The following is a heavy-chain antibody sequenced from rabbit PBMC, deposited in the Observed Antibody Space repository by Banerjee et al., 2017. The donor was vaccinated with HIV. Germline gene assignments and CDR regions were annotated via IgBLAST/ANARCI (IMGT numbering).Heavy chain of an antibody. CDR1: GFDLSSFYW. CDR2: ICAGSSGGT. V-gene: IGHV1S45*01. D-gene: IGHD2-1*01. J-gene: IGHJ3*01. Sequence: QEQLEESGGDLVKPEGSLTLTCKASGFDLSSFYWICWVRQAPGKGLEWIACICAGSSGGTYYASWVNDRFTISKTSSTTVFLQMTSLTAADTATYFCARDPSWDDYGGYDLWGQGTLVTVS. CDR3: ARDPSWDDYGGYDL.